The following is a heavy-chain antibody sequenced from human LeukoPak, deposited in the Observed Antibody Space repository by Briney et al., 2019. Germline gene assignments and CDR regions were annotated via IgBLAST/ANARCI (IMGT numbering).Heavy chain of an antibody. CDR3: ARDRLDSSGFYHLFDY. J-gene: IGHJ4*02. CDR2: INPSGGST. D-gene: IGHD3-22*01. CDR1: GYTFTNYY. Sequence: GASVKVSCKASGYTFTNYYMHWVRQAPGQGLEWMGIINPSGGSTSYAQKFQGRVAMTRDTSTSTVFMEMNSLRSEDTAVYYCARDRLDSSGFYHLFDYWGQGTLVTVSS. V-gene: IGHV1-46*01.